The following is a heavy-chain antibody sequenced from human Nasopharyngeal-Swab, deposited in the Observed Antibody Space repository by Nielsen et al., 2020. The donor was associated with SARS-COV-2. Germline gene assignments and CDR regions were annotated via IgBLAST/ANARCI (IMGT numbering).Heavy chain of an antibody. V-gene: IGHV3-21*04. CDR3: AKDHLQGGNYGDAFDI. CDR2: ISSSSSYI. Sequence: GGSLRLSCAASGFTFSSYSMNWVRQAPGKGLEWVSSISSSSSYIYYADSVKGRFTISRDNSKNTLYLQMNSLRAEDTAVYYCAKDHLQGGNYGDAFDIWGQGTMVTVSS. D-gene: IGHD4-23*01. J-gene: IGHJ3*02. CDR1: GFTFSSYS.